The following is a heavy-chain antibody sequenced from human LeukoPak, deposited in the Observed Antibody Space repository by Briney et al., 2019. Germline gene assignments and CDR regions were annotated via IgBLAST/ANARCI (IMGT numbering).Heavy chain of an antibody. D-gene: IGHD4/OR15-4a*01. V-gene: IGHV6-1*01. J-gene: IGHJ4*02. CDR1: GDSVSSKNAA. CDR3: ARAGADPLLDFDS. CDR2: TYYRSKWYS. Sequence: KTSQTLSLPCAISGDSVSSKNAAWNWIRQSTSRGLEWLGRTYYRSKWYSYYAVSVKRRITFYPDTSKNQSSLQLNSVTPEDTAVNYCARAGADPLLDFDSWGQGTLVTVSS.